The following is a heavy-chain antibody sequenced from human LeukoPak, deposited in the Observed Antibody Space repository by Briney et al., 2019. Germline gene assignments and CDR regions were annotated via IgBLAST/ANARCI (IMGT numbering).Heavy chain of an antibody. V-gene: IGHV1-2*02. D-gene: IGHD2-2*01. CDR3: ARESGTVVVPAAITRRSPYYYYGMDV. Sequence: ASVKVSCKASGYTFTGYYMHWVRQAPGQGLEWMGWINPNSGGTNYAQKFQGRVTMTRDTSISTAYMELSRLRSDDTAVYYCARESGTVVVPAAITRRSPYYYYGMDVWGQGTTVTVSS. CDR2: INPNSGGT. J-gene: IGHJ6*02. CDR1: GYTFTGYY.